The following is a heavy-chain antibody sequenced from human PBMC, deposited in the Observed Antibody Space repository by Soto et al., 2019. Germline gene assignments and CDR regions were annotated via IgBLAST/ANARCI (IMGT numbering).Heavy chain of an antibody. J-gene: IGHJ3*02. CDR2: MWYDGTNK. D-gene: IGHD3-16*01. Sequence: QPGGSLRLSCAASGFTFRIYSMHWVRQSPGKGLERVAVMWYDGTNKYYGESVKGRFTISRDNSENTLYLQMNSLRVEDTAVYYCARDATFGTKGGSFDIWGHGTLVTVSS. CDR3: ARDATFGTKGGSFDI. CDR1: GFTFRIYS. V-gene: IGHV3-33*01.